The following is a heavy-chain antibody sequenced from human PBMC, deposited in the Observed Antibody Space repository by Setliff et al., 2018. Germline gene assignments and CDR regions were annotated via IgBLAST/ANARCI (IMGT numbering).Heavy chain of an antibody. D-gene: IGHD3-10*01. Sequence: GGSLRLSCAASGFSFSYYYMSWVRQAPGKGLEWLSMISGDGITIYYADSVRGRFTISRDNAKDSLYLQMNSLRAEDTALYYCARDGVFYAMDVWGRGTTVTVSS. CDR3: ARDGVFYAMDV. CDR1: GFSFSYYY. CDR2: ISGDGITI. J-gene: IGHJ6*02. V-gene: IGHV3-11*04.